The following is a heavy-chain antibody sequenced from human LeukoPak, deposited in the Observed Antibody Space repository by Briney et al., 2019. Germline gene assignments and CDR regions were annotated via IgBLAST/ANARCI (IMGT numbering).Heavy chain of an antibody. V-gene: IGHV4-61*08. D-gene: IGHD6-13*01. Sequence: SETLSLTCAVSGGSISSGGYSWSWIRQPPGKGLEWIGYIYYSGSTNYNPSLKSRVTISVDTSKNQFSLKLSSVTAADTAVYYCARGELDTAAAPDYWGQGTLVTVSS. CDR1: GGSISSGGYS. CDR3: ARGELDTAAAPDY. J-gene: IGHJ4*02. CDR2: IYYSGST.